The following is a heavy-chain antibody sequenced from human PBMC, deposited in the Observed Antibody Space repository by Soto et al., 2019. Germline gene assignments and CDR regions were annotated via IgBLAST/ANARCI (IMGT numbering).Heavy chain of an antibody. D-gene: IGHD3-22*01. CDR3: AKASTYYYDSSGYYLGY. CDR2: ISGSSDNI. V-gene: IGHV3-11*06. J-gene: IGHJ4*02. Sequence: GGSLRLSCAASGFTFSDYFMSWIRQAPGKGLEWVSFISGSSDNIKYADSVKGRFTISRDNAKNSLYLQMNSLRAEDTAVYYCAKASTYYYDSSGYYLGYWGQGTLVTVSS. CDR1: GFTFSDYF.